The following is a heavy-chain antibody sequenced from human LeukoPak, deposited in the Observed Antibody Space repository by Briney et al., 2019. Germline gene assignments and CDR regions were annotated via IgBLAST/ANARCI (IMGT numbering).Heavy chain of an antibody. V-gene: IGHV3-7*03. CDR3: ARDVGGSLDY. CDR2: IKQEGSER. CDR1: EFTFSTYG. Sequence: GGSLRLSCAASEFTFSTYGMHWVRQAPGKGVEWVANIKQEGSERNSVDSVKGRFTISRDNAKSSLFLQMSSLRAEDTAVYYCARDVGGSLDYWGQGTLVTVSS. D-gene: IGHD1-26*01. J-gene: IGHJ4*02.